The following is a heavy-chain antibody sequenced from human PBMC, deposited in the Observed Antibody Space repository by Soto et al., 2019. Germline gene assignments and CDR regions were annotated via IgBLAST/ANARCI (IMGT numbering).Heavy chain of an antibody. CDR3: ATASVAATITREFDY. CDR2: FDPEDGET. CDR1: GYTLTELS. Sequence: ASVKVSCKVSGYTLTELSMHWVRQAPGKGLEWMGGFDPEDGETIYAQKFQGRVTMTEDTSTDTAYMELSSLRSEDTAVYYCATASVAATITREFDYWGQGTLVTVSS. V-gene: IGHV1-24*01. D-gene: IGHD2-15*01. J-gene: IGHJ4*02.